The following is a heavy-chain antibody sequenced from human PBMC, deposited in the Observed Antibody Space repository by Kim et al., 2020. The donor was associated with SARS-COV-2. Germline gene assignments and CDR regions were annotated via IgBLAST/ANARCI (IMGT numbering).Heavy chain of an antibody. Sequence: TFYADTGKGRFTISGDNSQNMVYLQMNSLRAEDTAIYYCAKRLASSALDVWGQGTTVTVSS. V-gene: IGHV3-23*01. CDR2: T. J-gene: IGHJ6*02. D-gene: IGHD6-6*01. CDR3: AKRLASSALDV.